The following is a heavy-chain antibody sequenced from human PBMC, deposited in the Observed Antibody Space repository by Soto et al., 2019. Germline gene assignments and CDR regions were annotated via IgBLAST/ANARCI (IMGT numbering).Heavy chain of an antibody. D-gene: IGHD2-2*01. CDR1: GFTFSNDW. Sequence: EVQLVESGGGLVKPGGSLRLSCVASGFTFSNDWMSWVRQAPGKGLEWVRRIRSNADGRTTNYAAPAKDRFTMSRDDSKNTLYLQTNSPRTEDTAVHYCTTAVAGYCRSTTCSTPTNCIDHWGQGTLVTVSS. J-gene: IGHJ5*02. V-gene: IGHV3-15*01. CDR3: TTAVAGYCRSTTCSTPTNCIDH. CDR2: IRSNADGRTT.